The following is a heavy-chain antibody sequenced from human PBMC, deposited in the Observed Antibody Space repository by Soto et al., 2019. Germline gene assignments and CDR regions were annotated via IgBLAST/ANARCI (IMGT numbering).Heavy chain of an antibody. CDR3: ARDVGLDSDDFFAY. CDR2: IRGDGGQT. Sequence: GGSLRLSCTASGFTFTSYGMGWVRQAPGKGLQWVSTIRGDGGQTHYTDFVKGRFSISRDNSKHTVYLQMDSLRAEDTAMYFCARDVGLDSDDFFAYWGQGTQVTVSS. D-gene: IGHD3-9*01. J-gene: IGHJ4*02. CDR1: GFTFTSYG. V-gene: IGHV3-23*01.